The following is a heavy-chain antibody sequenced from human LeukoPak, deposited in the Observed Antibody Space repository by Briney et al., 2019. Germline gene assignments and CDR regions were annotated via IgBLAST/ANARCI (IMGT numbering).Heavy chain of an antibody. CDR3: ARYLGIAAAGTDSFDI. V-gene: IGHV5-51*01. D-gene: IGHD6-13*01. CDR1: GYSFTSYW. J-gene: IGHJ3*02. Sequence: GESLKISCKDSGYSFTSYWIGWVRQMPGKGLEWMGIISPTDSDTRYSPSFQGQVTISADRSISTAYLQWSSLKASDTAMYYCARYLGIAAAGTDSFDIWGQGTMATVSS. CDR2: ISPTDSDT.